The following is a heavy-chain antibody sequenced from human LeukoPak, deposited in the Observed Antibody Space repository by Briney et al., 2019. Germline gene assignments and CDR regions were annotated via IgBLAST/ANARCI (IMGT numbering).Heavy chain of an antibody. CDR2: ISWNSGSI. D-gene: IGHD1-26*01. Sequence: GRSLRLSCAASGFTFDDYAMHWVRQAPGKGLEWVSGISWNSGSIGYADSVKGRFTISRDNAKNSLYLQMNSLRAEDTALYYCAKDKGGIVGATHRGAFDNWGQGTMVTVS. V-gene: IGHV3-9*01. CDR1: GFTFDDYA. CDR3: AKDKGGIVGATHRGAFDN. J-gene: IGHJ3*02.